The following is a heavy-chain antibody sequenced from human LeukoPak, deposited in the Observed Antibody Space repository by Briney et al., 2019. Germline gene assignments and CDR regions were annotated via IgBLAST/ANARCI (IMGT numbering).Heavy chain of an antibody. CDR2: IKQDGSEK. CDR3: ARDSVVVVAATLYFDC. D-gene: IGHD2-15*01. CDR1: GFTFSSYW. V-gene: IGHV3-7*01. J-gene: IGHJ4*02. Sequence: PGGSLRLSCAASGFTFSSYWMSWVRQAPGKGLEWVANIKQDGSEKYYVDSVKGRFTISRDNAKNSLYLQMNSLRAEDTAVYYCARDSVVVVAATLYFDCWGQGTLVTVSS.